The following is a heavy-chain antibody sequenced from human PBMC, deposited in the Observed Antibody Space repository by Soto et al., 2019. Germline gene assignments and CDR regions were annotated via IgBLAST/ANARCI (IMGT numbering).Heavy chain of an antibody. CDR2: ISHLENT. V-gene: IGHV4-30-2*06. D-gene: IGHD2-15*01. J-gene: IGHJ4*02. CDR1: GASISYGGFS. Sequence: QLQLQESGSGVVKTSETLSLTCTVSGASISYGGFSWSWIRQSPGKGLEWIGYISHLENTYLHPSFKSRLTMSIDRTRNHVSLKLSSVTAADMAVYYCARGGGYDSFDYWGQGVLVTVSS. CDR3: ARGGGYDSFDY.